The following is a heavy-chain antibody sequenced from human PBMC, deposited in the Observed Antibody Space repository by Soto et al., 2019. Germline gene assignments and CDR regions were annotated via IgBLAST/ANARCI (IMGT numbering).Heavy chain of an antibody. CDR3: ARGGITMIVVVRPGRHNWFDP. D-gene: IGHD3-22*01. Sequence: SETLSLTCTVSGGSITSYYWSWIRQPPGKGLEWFGYFYYNVNTNYNPSLKSRVTISVDTSKNQFSLKLSSVTAADTAVYYCARGGITMIVVVRPGRHNWFDPWGQGTLVTVSS. CDR1: GGSITSYY. CDR2: FYYNVNT. V-gene: IGHV4-59*12. J-gene: IGHJ5*02.